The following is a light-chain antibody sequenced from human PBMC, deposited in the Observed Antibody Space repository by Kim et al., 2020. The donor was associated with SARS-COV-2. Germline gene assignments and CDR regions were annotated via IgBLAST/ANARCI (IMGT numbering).Light chain of an antibody. CDR2: DAS. Sequence: SPGDTASLACRGSQSVNVLLAWYQRRPGQAPRLLIYDASNRTTGIPPRFSGSGSGTDFTLTISSLGPEDFVVYYCQQRFSWPLTFGGGTKVDIK. J-gene: IGKJ4*01. V-gene: IGKV3-11*01. CDR1: QSVNVL. CDR3: QQRFSWPLT.